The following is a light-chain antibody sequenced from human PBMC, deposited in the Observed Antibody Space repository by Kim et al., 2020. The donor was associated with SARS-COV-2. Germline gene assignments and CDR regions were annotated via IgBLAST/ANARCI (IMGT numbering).Light chain of an antibody. J-gene: IGKJ2*01. Sequence: EIVLTQFPATLSLSPGETATLSCRASQSVSNFLAWYQQKPGQAPRLLIYDASNRAPGIPARCSGSGSGTDFTLTISSLEPEDFAVYYCQQRTNWPPFTFGQGTKLEI. V-gene: IGKV3-11*01. CDR1: QSVSNF. CDR3: QQRTNWPPFT. CDR2: DAS.